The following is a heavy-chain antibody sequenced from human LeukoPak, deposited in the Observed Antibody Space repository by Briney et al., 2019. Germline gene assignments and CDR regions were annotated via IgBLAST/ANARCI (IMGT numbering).Heavy chain of an antibody. V-gene: IGHV1-2*02. Sequence: ASVKVSCKASGYTFSGYYMHWVRRAPGQGFEWMGRIDSNSGGTNYAQKFQGRVTMTRDTSISTAYMELSRLRSDDTAVYYCAREYDSSGYYPTGFDYWGQGTLVTVSS. J-gene: IGHJ4*02. D-gene: IGHD3-22*01. CDR3: AREYDSSGYYPTGFDY. CDR1: GYTFSGYY. CDR2: IDSNSGGT.